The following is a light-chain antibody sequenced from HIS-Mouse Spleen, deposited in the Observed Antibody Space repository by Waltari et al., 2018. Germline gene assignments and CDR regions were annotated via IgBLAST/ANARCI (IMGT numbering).Light chain of an antibody. CDR2: RDS. CDR3: QVWDSSTEV. V-gene: IGLV3-9*01. CDR1: NIGRKN. J-gene: IGLJ3*02. Sequence: SYELTQPLSVSVALGQTARITCGGNNIGRKNVHWYQQKPGQAPVLVIYRDSNRPSGIHERFSGSNSGNTATLTISRAQAGDEADYYCQVWDSSTEVFGGGTKLTVL.